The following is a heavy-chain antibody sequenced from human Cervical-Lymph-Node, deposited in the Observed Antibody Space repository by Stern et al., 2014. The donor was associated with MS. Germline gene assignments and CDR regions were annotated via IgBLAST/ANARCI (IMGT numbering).Heavy chain of an antibody. Sequence: EQLVESGSELKKPGASVKISCKASGYTFTRYPINWLRQAPGQGLEWLGWILTNTGHATYAHWLNGQFVFSVDTPGRTANLQIRNLKAEDTAVYYCARGHRDYDTSPYFDKWGQGTLVTVSS. CDR2: ILTNTGHA. J-gene: IGHJ4*02. CDR3: ARGHRDYDTSPYFDK. V-gene: IGHV7-4-1*01. CDR1: GYTFTRYP. D-gene: IGHD3-22*01.